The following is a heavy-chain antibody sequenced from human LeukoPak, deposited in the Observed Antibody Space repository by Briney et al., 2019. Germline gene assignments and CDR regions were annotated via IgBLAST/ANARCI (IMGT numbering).Heavy chain of an antibody. V-gene: IGHV1-69*04. D-gene: IGHD6-6*01. CDR2: IIPILGIA. CDR3: ARNVYSSSFRGREDFDY. J-gene: IGHJ4*02. CDR1: GGTFTSYA. Sequence: ASVKVSCKASGGTFTSYAISWVRQAPGQGLEWMGRIIPILGIANYAQKFQGRVTITADKSTSTAYMELSSLRSEDTAVYYCARNVYSSSFRGREDFDYWGQGTLVTVSS.